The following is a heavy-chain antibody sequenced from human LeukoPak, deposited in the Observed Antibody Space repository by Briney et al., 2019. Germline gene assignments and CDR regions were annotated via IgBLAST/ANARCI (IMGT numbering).Heavy chain of an antibody. CDR3: ARDYYKNFDY. D-gene: IGHD3-22*01. CDR1: GFTFSSYT. CDR2: ISSSSSYI. V-gene: IGHV3-21*06. Sequence: GGSLRLSCAASGFTFSSYTKNWVRQAPGQGLEWVSSISSSSSYIYYADSVKGRFTISRDNAKNSLYLQMNSLRAEDTAVYYCARDYYKNFDYWGQGTLVTVSS. J-gene: IGHJ4*02.